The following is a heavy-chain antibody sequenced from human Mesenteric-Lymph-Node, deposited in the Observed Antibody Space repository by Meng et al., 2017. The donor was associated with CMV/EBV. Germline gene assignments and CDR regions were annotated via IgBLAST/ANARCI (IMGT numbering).Heavy chain of an antibody. V-gene: IGHV1-46*01. CDR3: ARDGLAAGGEKYYYSGMDV. D-gene: IGHD6-13*01. J-gene: IGHJ6*02. CDR2: INPSGDAT. CDR1: GNSFTGYY. Sequence: ASVKVSCKASGNSFTGYYMHWVRQAPGQGLEWMGVINPSGDATSYAQNFQGRVSITRDTSTSALYMELSSLRSEDTAVYYCARDGLAAGGEKYYYSGMDVWGQGTTVTVSS.